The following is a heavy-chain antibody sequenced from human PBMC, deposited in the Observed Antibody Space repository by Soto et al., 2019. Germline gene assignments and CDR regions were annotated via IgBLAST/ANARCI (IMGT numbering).Heavy chain of an antibody. V-gene: IGHV1-8*01. D-gene: IGHD3-16*01. CDR1: GYTFTSYD. CDR3: ARETVSWFDT. J-gene: IGHJ5*02. CDR2: MNPNSGNT. Sequence: QVQLVQSGAEVKKPGASVKVSCKASGYTFTSYDINWVRQATGQGLEWMGWMNPNSGNTGYAQKFQGRVTMTRITSIITAYMERSSLISEDTAVYYFARETVSWFDTWGQGTLVTVSS.